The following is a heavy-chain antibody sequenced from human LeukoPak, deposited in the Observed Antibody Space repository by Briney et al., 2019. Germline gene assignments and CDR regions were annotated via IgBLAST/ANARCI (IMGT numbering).Heavy chain of an antibody. Sequence: GGSLRLSCAASGFTFSSYWMHWVRQAPGKGLVWVSRINSDGSSTSYADSVKGRLTISRDNAKNTLYLQMNSLRAEDTAVYYCARGLGDWDYFDYWGQGTLVTVSS. J-gene: IGHJ4*02. CDR2: INSDGSST. V-gene: IGHV3-74*01. D-gene: IGHD2-21*02. CDR1: GFTFSSYW. CDR3: ARGLGDWDYFDY.